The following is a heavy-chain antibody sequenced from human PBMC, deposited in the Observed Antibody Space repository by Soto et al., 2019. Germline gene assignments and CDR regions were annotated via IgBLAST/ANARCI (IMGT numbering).Heavy chain of an antibody. Sequence: SETLSLTCAVSGGSISSGGYSWTWIRQPPGKGLEWIGYIYYSGSTYYNPSLKSRVTISVDTYKNQFSLKLSSVTAADTAVYYCARVLEQQLLEPWGQGTLVTVSS. V-gene: IGHV4-31*11. D-gene: IGHD6-13*01. CDR3: ARVLEQQLLEP. CDR1: GGSISSGGYS. J-gene: IGHJ5*02. CDR2: IYYSGST.